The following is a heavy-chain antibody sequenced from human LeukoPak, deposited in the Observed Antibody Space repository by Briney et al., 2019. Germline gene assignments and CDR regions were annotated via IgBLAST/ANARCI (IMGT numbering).Heavy chain of an antibody. J-gene: IGHJ4*02. CDR3: AKGPQVVRYFDLLLLDY. Sequence: GGSLRLSCAASGFTFSSYAMSWVREAPGKGLEGVSAISGSGGSTYYADSVKGRFTISRDNSKNTLYLQMNSLRAEDTAVYYCAKGPQVVRYFDLLLLDYWGQGTLVTVSS. CDR1: GFTFSSYA. D-gene: IGHD3-9*01. CDR2: ISGSGGST. V-gene: IGHV3-23*01.